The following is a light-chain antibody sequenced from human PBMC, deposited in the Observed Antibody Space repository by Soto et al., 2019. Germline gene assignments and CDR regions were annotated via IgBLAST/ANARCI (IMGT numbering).Light chain of an antibody. CDR3: CSYAGSDTYV. J-gene: IGLJ1*01. V-gene: IGLV2-11*01. CDR2: DVS. Sequence: QSVLTQPRSVSGSPGQSVTNSCTGTSSDVGGYNYVSWYQQHPGKAPKLMIYDVSKRPSGVPDRFSGSKSGNTASLTISGLQAEDEADYYCCSYAGSDTYVFGTGTKLTVL. CDR1: SSDVGGYNY.